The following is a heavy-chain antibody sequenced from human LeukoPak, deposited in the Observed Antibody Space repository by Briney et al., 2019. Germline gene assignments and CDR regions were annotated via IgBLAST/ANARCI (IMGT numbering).Heavy chain of an antibody. V-gene: IGHV1-2*02. D-gene: IGHD6-6*01. J-gene: IGHJ4*02. CDR2: INPNSGDT. CDR1: RYTFTGYY. CDR3: AEVHIRSSAY. Sequence: ASVKVSCKASRYTFTGYYMHWVRQAPGQGLEWMGWINPNSGDTNYAQTFQGRVTMTRDTSISTAYMELSRLRSDDTALYYCAEVHIRSSAYWGQGTPVTASS.